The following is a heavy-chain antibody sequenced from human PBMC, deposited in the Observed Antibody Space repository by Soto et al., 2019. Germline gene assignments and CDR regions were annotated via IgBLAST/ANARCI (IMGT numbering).Heavy chain of an antibody. CDR1: GGSFTSNNW. D-gene: IGHD1-7*01. J-gene: IGHJ4*02. CDR2: IYRTGST. CDR3: ASRDPGTSVDY. Sequence: SETLSLTCTVSGGSFTSNNWWTWVRQPPGQGLEWIGEIYRTGSTNYNPSLKSRVTISLDKSENQFSLKVTSLTAADTAVYYCASRDPGTSVDYWGQGTLVTVSS. V-gene: IGHV4-4*02.